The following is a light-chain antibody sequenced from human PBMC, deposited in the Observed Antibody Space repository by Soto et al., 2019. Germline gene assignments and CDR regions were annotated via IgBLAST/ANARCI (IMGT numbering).Light chain of an antibody. J-gene: IGKJ1*01. V-gene: IGKV1-5*03. Sequence: DIQMTQSPSTLSSFVGDRVTITCRASQSISTSLAWYQQKPGKAPKLLIYRASNLEGGVPARFSGSGSATEFTLSISSLQPDDFATYCFQQYGSSSRTFGQGTKVE. CDR2: RAS. CDR3: QQYGSSSRT. CDR1: QSISTS.